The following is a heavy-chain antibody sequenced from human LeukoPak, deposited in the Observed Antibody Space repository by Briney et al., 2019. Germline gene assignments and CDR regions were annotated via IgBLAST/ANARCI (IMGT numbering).Heavy chain of an antibody. CDR1: GGSFSGYY. CDR2: IYYSGST. J-gene: IGHJ4*02. V-gene: IGHV4-31*11. CDR3: ASLTSGYCSGGSCRSY. D-gene: IGHD2-15*01. Sequence: SETLSLTCAVYGGSFSGYYWSWIRQHPGKGLEWIGYIYYSGSTYYNPSLKSRVTISVDTSKNQFSLKLSSVTAADTAVYYCASLTSGYCSGGSCRSYWGQGTLVTVSS.